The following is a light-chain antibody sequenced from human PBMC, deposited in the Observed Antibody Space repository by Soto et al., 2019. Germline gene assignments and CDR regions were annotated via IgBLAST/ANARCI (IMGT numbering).Light chain of an antibody. CDR2: AAS. Sequence: DIQMTQSPSSVREHLRDRVTITCQASQDISNYLNWYQQKPGKAPKLLIYAASSLQSGVPSRFSGSGSGTEFTLTISSLQPDDFASYYCQQYTNTNNPWMLGQGTKVDIK. CDR1: QDISNY. J-gene: IGKJ1*01. CDR3: QQYTNTNNPWM. V-gene: IGKV1-39*01.